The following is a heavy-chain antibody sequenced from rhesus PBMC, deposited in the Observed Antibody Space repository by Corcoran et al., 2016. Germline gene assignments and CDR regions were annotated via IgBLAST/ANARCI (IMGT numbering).Heavy chain of an antibody. D-gene: IGHD5-42*01. CDR3: ARPGGRDY. CDR2: IYGSGGST. CDR1: GGSISGYY. V-gene: IGHV4-160*01. J-gene: IGHJ4*01. Sequence: QVQLQESGPGLVKPSETLSLTCAVSGGSISGYYWNWIRQSSGKGLEWIGRIYGSGGSTEYNPSLKSRVTISTDTSKNQFSLKLSSGTAADTAVYYCARPGGRDYWGQGVLVTVSS.